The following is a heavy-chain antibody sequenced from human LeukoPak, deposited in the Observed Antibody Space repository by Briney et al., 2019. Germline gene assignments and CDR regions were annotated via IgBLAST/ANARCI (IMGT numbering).Heavy chain of an antibody. D-gene: IGHD3-3*01. CDR2: ISSSSSYI. CDR3: ARALTYYDFSSGY. CDR1: GFTFSSYS. V-gene: IGHV3-21*01. J-gene: IGHJ4*02. Sequence: PGGSLRLSCAASGFTFSSYSMNWVRQAPGKGLEWVSSISSSSSYIYYADSVKGRFTISRDNAKNSLYLQMNSLRAEDTAVYYCARALTYYDFSSGYWGQGTLVTVSS.